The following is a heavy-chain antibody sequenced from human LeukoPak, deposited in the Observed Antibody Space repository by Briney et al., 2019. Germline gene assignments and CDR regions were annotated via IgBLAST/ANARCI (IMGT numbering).Heavy chain of an antibody. CDR3: ARGDGSN. J-gene: IGHJ4*02. Sequence: PGGSLRLSCAASGFTVNSIYMSWVRQAPGKGPEWVSVIYSGGNTYYADSVKGRFSTSRDNSKNTLYLQMNSLRGEDTAVYYCARGDGSNWGQGTLVTVSS. V-gene: IGHV3-66*01. CDR1: GFTVNSIY. CDR2: IYSGGNT. D-gene: IGHD1-26*01.